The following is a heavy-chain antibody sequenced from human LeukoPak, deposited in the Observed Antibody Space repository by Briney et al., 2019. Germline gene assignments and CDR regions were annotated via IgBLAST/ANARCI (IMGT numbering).Heavy chain of an antibody. CDR2: IYHSGST. V-gene: IGHV4-38-2*02. CDR1: GYSISSGYY. J-gene: IGHJ4*02. Sequence: SETLSLTCTVSGYSISSGYYWGWIRQPPGKGLEWIGSIYHSGSTYYNPSLKSRVTISVDTSKTQFSLKLSSVTAADTAVYYCARDRAPSTVTTDGIEYWGQGTLVTVSS. CDR3: ARDRAPSTVTTDGIEY. D-gene: IGHD4-17*01.